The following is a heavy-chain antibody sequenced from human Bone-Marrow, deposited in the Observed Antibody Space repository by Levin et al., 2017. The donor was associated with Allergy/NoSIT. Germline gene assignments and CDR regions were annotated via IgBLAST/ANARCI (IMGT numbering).Heavy chain of an antibody. CDR2: NSGSGTTT. D-gene: IGHD6-13*01. V-gene: IGHV3-23*01. Sequence: LPGGSLRLSCTASGFTFSTYAMTWVRQAPGKGLEWVSSNSGSGTTTYYADSVKGRFTISRDNSKSTLFLQMSSLRAEDTAVYYCARAYINTWYLRGFDPWGQGTLVTVSS. CDR1: GFTFSTYA. J-gene: IGHJ5*02. CDR3: ARAYINTWYLRGFDP.